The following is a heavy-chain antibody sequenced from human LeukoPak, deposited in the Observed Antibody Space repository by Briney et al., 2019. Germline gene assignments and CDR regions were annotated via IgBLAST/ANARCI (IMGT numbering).Heavy chain of an antibody. V-gene: IGHV4-59*01. CDR1: GGSISSYY. D-gene: IGHD3-22*01. CDR2: IYYSGST. CDR3: ARQRFDYYDSSGYYYGFDY. Sequence: SETLTLTCTVSGGSISSYYWSWIRQPPGKGLEWIGYIYYSGSTNYNPSLKSRVTISVDTSKNQFSLKLSSVTAADTAVYYCARQRFDYYDSSGYYYGFDYWGQGTLVTVSS. J-gene: IGHJ4*02.